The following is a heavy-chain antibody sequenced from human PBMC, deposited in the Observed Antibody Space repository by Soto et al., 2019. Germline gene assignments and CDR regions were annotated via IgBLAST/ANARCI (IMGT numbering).Heavy chain of an antibody. Sequence: EVQLVESGGGLVQPGGSLRLSCAASGFTLSDHYMDWVRQAPGRGLEWVGRTRNKANGYSTEYAAAVKGRFIVSSDDSLNSLYLQMNSLKTEDTAVYYCVRTSHYGSGSWNFDFWGQGTLVTVSP. D-gene: IGHD3-10*01. CDR2: TRNKANGYST. J-gene: IGHJ4*02. CDR3: VRTSHYGSGSWNFDF. V-gene: IGHV3-72*01. CDR1: GFTLSDHY.